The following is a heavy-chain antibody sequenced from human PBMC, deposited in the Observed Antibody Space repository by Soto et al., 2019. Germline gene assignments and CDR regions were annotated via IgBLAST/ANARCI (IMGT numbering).Heavy chain of an antibody. CDR2: IYPGDSDT. CDR3: ARSKGIAAAGLLDNWFDP. V-gene: IGHV5-51*01. Sequence: ESLKISCKGSGYSFTSYWIGWVRQIPGKGLEWMGIIYPGDSDTRYSPSFQGQVTISADKSISTAYLQWSSLKASDTAMYYCARSKGIAAAGLLDNWFDPWGQGTLVTVSS. J-gene: IGHJ5*02. CDR1: GYSFTSYW. D-gene: IGHD6-13*01.